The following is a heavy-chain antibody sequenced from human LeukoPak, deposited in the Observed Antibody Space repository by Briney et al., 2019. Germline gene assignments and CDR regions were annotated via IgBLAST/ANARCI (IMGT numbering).Heavy chain of an antibody. CDR3: ARHVTVHYSSFDY. CDR1: GGSISSYY. V-gene: IGHV4-59*08. J-gene: IGHJ4*02. Sequence: SETLSLTCTVSGGSISSYYWSWIRKPPGKGLEWIGYIYYSGSTNYNPSLKSRVTISLDTSKKQFSLNLTSVTAADTAVYYCARHVTVHYSSFDYWGQGTLVTVSS. D-gene: IGHD2-15*01. CDR2: IYYSGST.